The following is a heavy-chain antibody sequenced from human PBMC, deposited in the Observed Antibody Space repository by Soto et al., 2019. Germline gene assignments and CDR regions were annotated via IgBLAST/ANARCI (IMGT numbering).Heavy chain of an antibody. CDR1: GGTFSSYA. Sequence: QVQLVQSGAEVKKPGSSVKVSCKASGGTFSSYAISWVRQAPGQGLEWMVGIIPIFGTANYAQKFQGRVTITADESTSTAYMELSSLRSEDTALYYCAYVAAAGTLFRGDYWGQGTLVTVSS. CDR2: IIPIFGTA. V-gene: IGHV1-69*01. J-gene: IGHJ4*02. D-gene: IGHD6-13*01. CDR3: AYVAAAGTLFRGDY.